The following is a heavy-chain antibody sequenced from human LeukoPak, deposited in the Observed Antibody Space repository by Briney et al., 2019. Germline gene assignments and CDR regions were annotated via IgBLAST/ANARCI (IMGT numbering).Heavy chain of an antibody. CDR1: GGSITNYY. J-gene: IGHJ4*02. CDR2: SYYNGNT. Sequence: SETLSLTCTVSGGSITNYYWSWIRQPPGKGLEWIGFSYYNGNTNYNPSLKSRVTISVDMSKNQFSLSLRSVTAADTAVYYCARGKRLISNYCYFDYWGQGTLVTVSS. CDR3: ARGKRLISNYCYFDY. V-gene: IGHV4-59*01. D-gene: IGHD4-11*01.